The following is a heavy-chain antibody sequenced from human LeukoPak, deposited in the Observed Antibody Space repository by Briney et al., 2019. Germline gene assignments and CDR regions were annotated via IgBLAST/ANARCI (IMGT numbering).Heavy chain of an antibody. CDR3: ARNSGWDDY. V-gene: IGHV4-39*07. J-gene: IGHJ4*02. Sequence: PSETLSLTCTVSGGSISSSSYYWGWIRQPPGKGLEWIGSIYYSGSTYYNPSLKSRVTISVDTSKNQFSLKLSSVTAADTAVYYCARNSGWDDYWGQGTLVTVSS. CDR2: IYYSGST. D-gene: IGHD6-19*01. CDR1: GGSISSSSYY.